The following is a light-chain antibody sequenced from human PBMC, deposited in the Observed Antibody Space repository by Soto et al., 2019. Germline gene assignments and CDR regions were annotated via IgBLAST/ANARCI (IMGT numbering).Light chain of an antibody. CDR3: QHLRAYPLT. V-gene: IGKV1-13*02. CDR1: QDINSA. CDR2: DAS. J-gene: IGKJ4*01. Sequence: AIQLTQSPSSLSASVGDRVTISCRASQDINSALAWYQQKPGKAPKVLIYDASILEGGDPSRFSGSGSGTDFTLTISSQQPDDFATYYCQHLRAYPLTFGGGTKMEIK.